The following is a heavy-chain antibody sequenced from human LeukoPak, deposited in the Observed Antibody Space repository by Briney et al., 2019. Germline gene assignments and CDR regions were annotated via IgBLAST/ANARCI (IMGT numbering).Heavy chain of an antibody. CDR3: ARALKTNCSGGSCYPSYFDY. CDR2: INHSGST. J-gene: IGHJ4*02. CDR1: GGSFSGYY. V-gene: IGHV4-34*01. D-gene: IGHD2-15*01. Sequence: SETLSLTCAVYGGSFSGYYWSWIRQPPGKGLEWIGEINHSGSTNYNPSLKSRVTISVDTSKNQFSLKLSSVTAADTAVYYCARALKTNCSGGSCYPSYFDYWGQGTLVTVSS.